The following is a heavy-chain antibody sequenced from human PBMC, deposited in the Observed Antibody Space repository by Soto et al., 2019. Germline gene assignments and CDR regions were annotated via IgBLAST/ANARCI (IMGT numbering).Heavy chain of an antibody. Sequence: SETLSLTCAVYGGSFSGYYWSWIRQPPGKGLEWIGEINHSGSTNYNLSLKSRATISVDTSKNQFSLKLSSVTAADTAVYYCARLTTVTTRRFDYWGQGTLVTVSS. CDR1: GGSFSGYY. V-gene: IGHV4-34*01. CDR3: ARLTTVTTRRFDY. CDR2: INHSGST. D-gene: IGHD4-17*01. J-gene: IGHJ4*02.